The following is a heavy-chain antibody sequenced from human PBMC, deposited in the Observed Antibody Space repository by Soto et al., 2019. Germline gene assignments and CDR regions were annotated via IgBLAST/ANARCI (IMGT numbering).Heavy chain of an antibody. CDR1: GDSFTSVSDY. D-gene: IGHD3-10*01. CDR2: IYYSGSA. V-gene: IGHV4-61*01. J-gene: IGHJ6*02. CDR3: ARGVGFGYYYYHMDL. Sequence: ASETLSLTCTVSGDSFTSVSDYWSWIRQPPGKGLEWIGYIYYSGSADYNPSLGSRVTISIDTSKNQFSLKLTSVTAADTAVYYCARGVGFGYYYYHMDLWGQGTTVTVSS.